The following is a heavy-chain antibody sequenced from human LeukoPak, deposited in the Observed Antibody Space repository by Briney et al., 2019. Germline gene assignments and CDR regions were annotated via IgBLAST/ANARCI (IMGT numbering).Heavy chain of an antibody. CDR1: GVSFSSHG. CDR3: ARDNPALTYYYGSGSYYKGPFDY. D-gene: IGHD3-10*01. Sequence: TGGSLRLSCAASGVSFSSHGMHWVRQAPGKGLEWVAVIWYDGSNIYYADSVKGRFTISRDNSKNTLYLQMNSLRAEDTAVYYCARDNPALTYYYGSGSYYKGPFDYWGQGTLVTVSS. V-gene: IGHV3-33*01. J-gene: IGHJ4*02. CDR2: IWYDGSNI.